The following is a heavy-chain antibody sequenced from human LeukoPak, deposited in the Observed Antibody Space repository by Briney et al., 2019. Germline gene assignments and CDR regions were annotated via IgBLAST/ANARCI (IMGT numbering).Heavy chain of an antibody. V-gene: IGHV1-8*01. CDR2: MHPNSGNT. CDR3: VRVGSSGWYSSYYGMDV. CDR1: GYTFTSDD. Sequence: ASVKVSCKASGYTFTSDDINWVRQGTGQGLEWMGWMHPNSGNTGYAQKFQGRVTMTRNTSISTAYMELSSLRSEDTAVYYCVRVGSSGWYSSYYGMDVWGQGTTVTVSS. D-gene: IGHD6-19*01. J-gene: IGHJ6*02.